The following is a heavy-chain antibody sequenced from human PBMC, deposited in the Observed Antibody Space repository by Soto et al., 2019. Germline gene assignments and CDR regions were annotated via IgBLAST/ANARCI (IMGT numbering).Heavy chain of an antibody. CDR1: GGTFSSYA. CDR3: ARSKGGDSYRRRYYFDY. V-gene: IGHV1-69*13. J-gene: IGHJ4*02. CDR2: IIPIFGTA. Sequence: SVKVSCKASGGTFSSYAISWVRQAPGQGLEWMGGIIPIFGTANYAQKFQGRVTITADESTSTAYMELSSLRSEDTAVYYCARSKGGDSYRRRYYFDYWGQXTLVTVSS. D-gene: IGHD2-21*02.